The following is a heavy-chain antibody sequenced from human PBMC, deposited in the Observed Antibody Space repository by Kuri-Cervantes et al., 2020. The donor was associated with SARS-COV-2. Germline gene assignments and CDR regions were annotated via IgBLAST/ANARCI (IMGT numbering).Heavy chain of an antibody. V-gene: IGHV4-59*01. CDR2: ISYSGST. J-gene: IGHJ4*02. CDR3: VRTEGAVDNYYFDY. Sequence: CSVFISNFYWSWIRQPPGKGPEWIGFISYSGSTTYNPSLRSRVAISVDTSKNQFSLNVSSMTAADTAVYYCVRTEGAVDNYYFDYWGQGTLVTVSS. D-gene: IGHD1-1*01. CDR1: SVFISNFY.